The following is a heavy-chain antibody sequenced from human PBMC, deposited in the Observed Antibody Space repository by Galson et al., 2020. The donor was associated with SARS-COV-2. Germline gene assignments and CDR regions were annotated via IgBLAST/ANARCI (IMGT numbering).Heavy chain of an antibody. CDR3: AKGRSSTYYYYGMDV. Sequence: GGSLRLSCAASGFTFSTYGMSRVRQAPGKGLEWVSAISGSGGSTYYADSVKGRFTIPRDNSKNTLYLQMNSLRAEDTAVYYCAKGRSSTYYYYGMDVWGQGTTVTVSS. D-gene: IGHD6-6*01. J-gene: IGHJ6*02. CDR1: GFTFSTYG. V-gene: IGHV3-23*01. CDR2: ISGSGGST.